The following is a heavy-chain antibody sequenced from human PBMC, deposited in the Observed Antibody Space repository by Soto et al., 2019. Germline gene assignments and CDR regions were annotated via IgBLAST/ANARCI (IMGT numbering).Heavy chain of an antibody. D-gene: IGHD2-21*02. J-gene: IGHJ6*02. V-gene: IGHV4-30-4*08. CDR1: GGSISSDNYH. CDR2: IYYSGSI. CDR3: AREDDGGDRDYYGLDV. Sequence: QVQLQQSGPGLVKPSQILSLTCTVSGGSISSDNYHWTWIRQSPGKGLEWIGYIYYSGSIFYNPSFKSRVTISVDTSKNQFSLQLSSVTAADTAVYFCAREDDGGDRDYYGLDVWGQGTTVTVSS.